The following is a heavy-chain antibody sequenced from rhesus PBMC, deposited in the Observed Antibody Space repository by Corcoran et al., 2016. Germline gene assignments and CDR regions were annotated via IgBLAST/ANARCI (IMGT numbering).Heavy chain of an antibody. CDR2: LTYGGVT. D-gene: IGHD6-25*01. CDR3: ARGWGGGSWPNGFDV. J-gene: IGHJ5-1*01. CDR1: GYSISGYY. Sequence: QVQLQESGPGLVKPSETLSLTCAVSGYSISGYYWRWIRQAPGKGLAWIGSLTYGGVTSYNTALKSRVTISRETAKNQFSRKRSDGTGADTAVYYCARGWGGGSWPNGFDVWGPGVLVTVSS. V-gene: IGHV4-122*02.